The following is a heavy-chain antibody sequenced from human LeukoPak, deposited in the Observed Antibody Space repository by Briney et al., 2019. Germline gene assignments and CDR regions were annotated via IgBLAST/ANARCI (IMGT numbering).Heavy chain of an antibody. V-gene: IGHV3-30*18. CDR3: AKQGVVVIAYPAFDI. J-gene: IGHJ3*02. CDR2: ISYDGSNK. D-gene: IGHD3-22*01. Sequence: GGSLRLSCAASGFTFYSYGLHWVRQAPGKGLEWVAFISYDGSNKYYADCVKGRFTISRDNSKNTLYLQMNSLRDEDTAVYYCAKQGVVVIAYPAFDIWGQGTMVTVSS. CDR1: GFTFYSYG.